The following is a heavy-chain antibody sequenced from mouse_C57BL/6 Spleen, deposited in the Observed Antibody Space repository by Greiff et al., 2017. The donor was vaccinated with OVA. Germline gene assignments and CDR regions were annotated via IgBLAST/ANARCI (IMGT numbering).Heavy chain of an antibody. CDR1: GFTFSSYG. V-gene: IGHV5-6*02. Sequence: EVNVVESGGDLVKPGGSLKLSCAASGFTFSSYGMSWVRQTPDKRLEWVATISSGGSYTYYPDSVKGRFTISRDNAKNTLYLQMSSLKSEDTAMYYCARRDSRYAMDYWGQGTSVTVSS. CDR3: ARRDSRYAMDY. J-gene: IGHJ4*01. CDR2: ISSGGSYT. D-gene: IGHD6-1*01.